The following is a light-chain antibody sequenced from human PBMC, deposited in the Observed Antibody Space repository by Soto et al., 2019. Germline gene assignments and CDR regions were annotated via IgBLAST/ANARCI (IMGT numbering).Light chain of an antibody. CDR2: GAS. CDR3: QQYNNWQT. J-gene: IGKJ1*01. Sequence: EIVFTQSPATLSLSPGERATLSCRASQSVGSYLGWYQHKPGQAPRLLIYGASTRATGIPARFSGSGSGTEFTLTISSLQSEDFAVYYCQQYNNWQTFGQGTKVDIK. V-gene: IGKV3-15*01. CDR1: QSVGSY.